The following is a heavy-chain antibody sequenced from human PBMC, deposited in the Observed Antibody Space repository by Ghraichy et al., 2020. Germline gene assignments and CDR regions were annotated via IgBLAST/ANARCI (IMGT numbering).Heavy chain of an antibody. J-gene: IGHJ5*02. CDR1: GGSISSSSYY. CDR3: AGGYNTQKFDP. CDR2: IYYSGST. Sequence: SQTLSLTCTVSGGSISSSSYYWGWIRQPPGKGLEWIGSIYYSGSTYYNPSLKSRVTISVDTSKNQFSLKLSSVTAADTAVYYCAGGYNTQKFDPWGQGTLVTVSS. D-gene: IGHD5-18*01. V-gene: IGHV4-39*01.